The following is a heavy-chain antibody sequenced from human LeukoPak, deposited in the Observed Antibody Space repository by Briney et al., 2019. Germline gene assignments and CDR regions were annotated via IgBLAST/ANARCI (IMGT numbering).Heavy chain of an antibody. Sequence: SETLSLTCTVSGGSISSSSYYWGWIRQPPGKGLEWIGSIYYSGSTYYNPSLKSRVTISVDTSKNQFSLKLSSVTAADTAVYYCARQDGKPRSYPYYFDYWGQGTLVTVSS. V-gene: IGHV4-39*01. J-gene: IGHJ4*02. D-gene: IGHD1-26*01. CDR2: IYYSGST. CDR1: GGSISSSSYY. CDR3: ARQDGKPRSYPYYFDY.